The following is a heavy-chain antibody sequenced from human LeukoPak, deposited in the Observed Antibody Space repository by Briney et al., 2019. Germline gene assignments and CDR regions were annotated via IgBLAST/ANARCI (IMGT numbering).Heavy chain of an antibody. CDR2: TSYDGNNH. J-gene: IGHJ4*02. CDR1: GFTFSSFA. V-gene: IGHV3-30-3*01. CDR3: ARYLEGFDY. Sequence: GRALRLSCAASGFTFSSFAMHLVRQAPGKGLEWVAVTSYDGNNHYYPDSVKGRFTVSRDNSKNTLYLQMNSLRPEDTAVYYCARYLEGFDYWGQGTLVTVSS.